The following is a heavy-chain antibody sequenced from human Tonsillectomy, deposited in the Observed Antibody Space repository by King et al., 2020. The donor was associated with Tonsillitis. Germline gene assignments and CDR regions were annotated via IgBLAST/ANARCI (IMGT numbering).Heavy chain of an antibody. J-gene: IGHJ4*02. V-gene: IGHV4-61*01. D-gene: IGHD4-23*01. CDR3: GRFLVRSYTIDY. Sequence: VQLQESGPGLVKPSETLSLTCTVSGGSVNSGSYYWSWIWQPPGKGLEWIGYVYYSGSTNYNPSLKSRVTISVDTSKNQFSLKLSSVTAADTAVYYCGRFLVRSYTIDYWGQGTLVTVSS. CDR1: GGSVNSGSYY. CDR2: VYYSGST.